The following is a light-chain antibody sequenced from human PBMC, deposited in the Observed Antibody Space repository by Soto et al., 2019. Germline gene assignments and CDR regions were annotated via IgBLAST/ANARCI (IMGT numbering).Light chain of an antibody. J-gene: IGKJ1*01. Sequence: EIVLTQSPGTLSLSPGERATLPCRASQSVSSNFLAWYQQKPGQAPRLLIYGASSRATGIPDRFSGSGSGTDFTLTISRLEPEDFAVYYCQQYGSSPRTFGQGTKVEI. CDR2: GAS. CDR1: QSVSSNF. V-gene: IGKV3-20*01. CDR3: QQYGSSPRT.